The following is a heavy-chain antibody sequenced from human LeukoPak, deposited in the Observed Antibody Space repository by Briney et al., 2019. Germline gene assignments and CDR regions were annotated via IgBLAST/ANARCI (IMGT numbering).Heavy chain of an antibody. Sequence: VASVKVSCKASGYTFTSYGISWVRQAPGQGLEWMGWISDYNGNTNYAQKLQGRVTMTTDTSTSTAYMELRSLRSDDTAVYYCARSITIFGVVLRYYMDVWGKGTTVTVSS. V-gene: IGHV1-18*01. CDR1: GYTFTSYG. D-gene: IGHD3-3*01. CDR3: ARSITIFGVVLRYYMDV. CDR2: ISDYNGNT. J-gene: IGHJ6*03.